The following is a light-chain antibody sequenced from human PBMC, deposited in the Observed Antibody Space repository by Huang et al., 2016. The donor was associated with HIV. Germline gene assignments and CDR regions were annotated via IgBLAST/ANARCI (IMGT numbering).Light chain of an antibody. Sequence: DIVMTQSPDSLAVSLGERATINCKSSQSVLYSSNNKNYLVWYQQKPGQPPKRLISWASTRESGVPDRFSGSGSGTDFTLTISSLQAEDVAVYYCQQYYSAPLTFGGGTKVEIK. J-gene: IGKJ4*01. V-gene: IGKV4-1*01. CDR2: WAS. CDR3: QQYYSAPLT. CDR1: QSVLYSSNNKNY.